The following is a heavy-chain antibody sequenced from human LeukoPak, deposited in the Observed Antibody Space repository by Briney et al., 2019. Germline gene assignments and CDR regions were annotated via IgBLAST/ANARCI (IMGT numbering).Heavy chain of an antibody. J-gene: IGHJ6*03. D-gene: IGHD1-1*01. V-gene: IGHV4-59*01. CDR2: IYYSGTT. CDR3: ARVSWFPGTSYYYMDV. CDR1: GGSISSYY. Sequence: SETLSLTCTVSGGSISSYYWSWIRQPPGKGLEWIGYIYYSGTTNYNPSLKSRVTISVDTSKNQFSLKLSSVTAADTAVYFCARVSWFPGTSYYYMDVWGKGTTVTVSS.